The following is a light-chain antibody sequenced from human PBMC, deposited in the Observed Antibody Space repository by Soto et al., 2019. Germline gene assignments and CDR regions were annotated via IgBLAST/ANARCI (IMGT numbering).Light chain of an antibody. V-gene: IGKV3-15*01. CDR3: QHYNNWPPWT. CDR2: GAS. Sequence: IVMTQSPATLSVSPGERATLSCRASQSVSSTLAWYQQKPGQAPRLLIYGASTRATGIPARFSGSGSGTEFTLTISSLQSEDFAGYYCQHYNNWPPWTFGHGPKVEIK. J-gene: IGKJ1*01. CDR1: QSVSST.